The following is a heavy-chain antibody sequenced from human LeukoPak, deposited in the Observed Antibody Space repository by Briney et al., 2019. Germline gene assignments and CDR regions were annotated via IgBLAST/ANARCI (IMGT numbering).Heavy chain of an antibody. D-gene: IGHD5-18*01. Sequence: GGSLRLSCTTSGFNFGDHAMTWVRQAPGKGLEWVGFIRSKAYRGTTEYAASVKSRFTISRDDSKSVVYLQMNSLKSEDTAVYYCSRGPIQLWVHNGVDVWGQGTTVTVSS. J-gene: IGHJ6*02. CDR2: IRSKAYRGTT. CDR3: SRGPIQLWVHNGVDV. V-gene: IGHV3-49*04. CDR1: GFNFGDHA.